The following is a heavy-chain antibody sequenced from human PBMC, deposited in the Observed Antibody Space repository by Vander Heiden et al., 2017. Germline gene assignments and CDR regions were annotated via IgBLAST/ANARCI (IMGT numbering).Heavy chain of an antibody. CDR1: GYTFTSYD. V-gene: IGHV1-8*01. Sequence: QVQLVQSGAEVKKPGASVKVSCKASGYTFTSYDINWVRQATGQGLEWMGWMNPNSGNTGYAQKFQGRVTMTRNTSISTAYMELSSLRSEDTAVYYCARGRVQTYYYYYGMDVWGQGTTVTVSS. CDR3: ARGRVQTYYYYYGMDV. CDR2: MNPNSGNT. J-gene: IGHJ6*02.